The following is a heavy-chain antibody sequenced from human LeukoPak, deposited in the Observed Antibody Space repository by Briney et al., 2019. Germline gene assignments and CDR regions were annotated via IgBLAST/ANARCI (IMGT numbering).Heavy chain of an antibody. CDR2: IYYSGST. CDR3: ARAITMIVVD. D-gene: IGHD3-22*01. V-gene: IGHV4-59*01. Sequence: SETLSLTCTVSGGSISSYYWSWLRQPPGKGLEWIGYIYYSGSTNYNPSLKSRVTISVDTSKNQFSLKLSSVTAADTAVYYCARAITMIVVDWGQGTLVTVSS. CDR1: GGSISSYY. J-gene: IGHJ4*02.